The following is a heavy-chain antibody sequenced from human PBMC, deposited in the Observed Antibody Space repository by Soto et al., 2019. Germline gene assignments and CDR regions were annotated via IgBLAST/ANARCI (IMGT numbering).Heavy chain of an antibody. CDR1: GFTFSSYA. CDR3: AKDSGYCSSTSCRATIAY. J-gene: IGHJ4*02. V-gene: IGHV3-23*01. CDR2: ISGSGGST. D-gene: IGHD2-2*01. Sequence: GGSLRLSCAASGFTFSSYAMSWVRQAPGKGLEWVSAISGSGGSTYYADSVKGRFTISRDNSKNTLYLQMNSLRAEDTAVYYCAKDSGYCSSTSCRATIAYWGQGTLVTVSS.